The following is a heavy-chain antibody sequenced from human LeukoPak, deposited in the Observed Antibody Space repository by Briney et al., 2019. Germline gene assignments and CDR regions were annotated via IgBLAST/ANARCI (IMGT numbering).Heavy chain of an antibody. J-gene: IGHJ4*02. D-gene: IGHD3-22*01. Sequence: PSETLSLTCTVSGGSISSYYWSWIRQPAGKGLEWIGRIYTSGSTNYNPSHKSRVTMSVDTSKNQFSLKLSSVTAADTAVYYCAREVYYYDSSGYFDWGQGTLVTVSS. CDR2: IYTSGST. V-gene: IGHV4-4*07. CDR1: GGSISSYY. CDR3: AREVYYYDSSGYFD.